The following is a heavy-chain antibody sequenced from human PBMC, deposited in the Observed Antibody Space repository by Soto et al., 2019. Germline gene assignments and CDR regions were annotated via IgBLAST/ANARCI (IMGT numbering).Heavy chain of an antibody. J-gene: IGHJ6*02. CDR2: ISGSGGST. D-gene: IGHD6-13*01. CDR1: GFTFSSYA. Sequence: GGSLRLSCAASGFTFSSYAMSWVRQAPGKGLEWVSAISGSGGSTYYADSVKGRFTISRDNSKNTLYLQMNSLRAEDTAVYYCAKTPQGGSSWMYYYYGMDVWGQGTTVTVSS. CDR3: AKTPQGGSSWMYYYYGMDV. V-gene: IGHV3-23*01.